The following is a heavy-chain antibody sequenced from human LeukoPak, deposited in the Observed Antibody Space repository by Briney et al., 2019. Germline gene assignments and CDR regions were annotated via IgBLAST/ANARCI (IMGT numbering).Heavy chain of an antibody. CDR1: GYSISSGYY. V-gene: IGHV4-38-2*02. J-gene: IGHJ5*02. Sequence: SETLSLTCTVSGYSISSGYYWGWIRQPPGKGLEWIGSIYYSGSTYYNPSLKSRVTISVDTSKNQFSLKLSSVTAADTAVYYCARDRHYDSSGYYYDWAWFDPWGQGTLVTVSS. CDR3: ARDRHYDSSGYYYDWAWFDP. CDR2: IYYSGST. D-gene: IGHD3-22*01.